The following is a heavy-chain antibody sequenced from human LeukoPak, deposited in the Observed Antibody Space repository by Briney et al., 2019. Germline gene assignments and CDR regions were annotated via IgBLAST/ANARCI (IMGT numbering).Heavy chain of an antibody. D-gene: IGHD5-24*01. CDR1: GGTFSSYA. J-gene: IGHJ3*02. V-gene: IGHV1-69*05. CDR3: ARVPMAVDAFDI. CDR2: IIPIFGTA. Sequence: GASVKVSCKASGGTFSSYAISWVRQAPGQGLEWMGGIIPIFGTANYARKFQGRVTITTDESTSTAYMELSSLRSEDTAVYYCARVPMAVDAFDIWGQGTMVTVSS.